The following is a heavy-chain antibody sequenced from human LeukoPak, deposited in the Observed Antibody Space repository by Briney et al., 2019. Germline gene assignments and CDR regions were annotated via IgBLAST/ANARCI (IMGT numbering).Heavy chain of an antibody. CDR3: AKGWTMVRGVIKSPPDY. D-gene: IGHD3-10*01. CDR1: GGSISSGGYS. V-gene: IGHV4-30-2*01. CDR2: IYHSGST. Sequence: SETLSLTCAVSGGSISSGGYSWSWIRQPPGKGLEWIGYIYHSGSTYYNPSLKSRVTISVDRSKNQFSLKLSSVTAADTAVYYCAKGWTMVRGVIKSPPDYWGQGTLVTVSS. J-gene: IGHJ4*02.